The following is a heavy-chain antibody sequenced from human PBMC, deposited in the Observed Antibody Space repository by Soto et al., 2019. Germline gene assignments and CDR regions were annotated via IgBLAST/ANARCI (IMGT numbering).Heavy chain of an antibody. V-gene: IGHV3-30*18. CDR1: GFTFSTYG. CDR3: AKGGGSYYRHPRIDH. J-gene: IGHJ4*02. CDR2: MSYDGSNK. D-gene: IGHD1-26*01. Sequence: QVQLVESGGGVVQPGRSLRHSCAASGFTFSTYGMHWVRQAPGKGLEWVAVMSYDGSNKYYADSVRGRFTISRDNSKNTLYLQMNSLRVEDTAVYYCAKGGGSYYRHPRIDHWGQGTLLTVSS.